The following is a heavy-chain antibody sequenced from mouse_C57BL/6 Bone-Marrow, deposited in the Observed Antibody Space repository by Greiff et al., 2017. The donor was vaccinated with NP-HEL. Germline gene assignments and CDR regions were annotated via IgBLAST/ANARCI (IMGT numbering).Heavy chain of an antibody. V-gene: IGHV3-1*01. CDR2: ISYSGST. Sequence: EVQRVESGPGMVKPSQSLSLTCTVTGYSFTSGYDWHWIRHLPGNKLEWMGYISYSGSTNYNPSLKSRISITHDTSKNHFFLKLNSVTTEDTATYYCARGTYYYAMDYWGQGTSVTVSS. CDR3: ARGTYYYAMDY. CDR1: GYSFTSGYD. J-gene: IGHJ4*01. D-gene: IGHD5-1*01.